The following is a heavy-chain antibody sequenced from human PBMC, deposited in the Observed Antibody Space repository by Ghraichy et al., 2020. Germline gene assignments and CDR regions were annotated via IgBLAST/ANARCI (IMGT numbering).Heavy chain of an antibody. CDR1: GGSISSYY. Sequence: SETLSLTCTVSGGSISSYYWSWIRQPAGKGLEWFGRIYTSGSTNYNPSLKSRVTMSVDTSKNQFSLKLSSVTAADTAVYYCARDYDFWSGYCVDVWGKGTTVTVSS. D-gene: IGHD3-3*01. CDR2: IYTSGST. J-gene: IGHJ6*04. CDR3: ARDYDFWSGYCVDV. V-gene: IGHV4-4*07.